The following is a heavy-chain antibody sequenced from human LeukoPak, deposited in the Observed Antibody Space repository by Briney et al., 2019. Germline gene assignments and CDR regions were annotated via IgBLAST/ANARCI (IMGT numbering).Heavy chain of an antibody. Sequence: SVKVSCKASGGTFSSYAINWVRQAPGQGLEWMGGIIPIFGTANYAQKFQGRVTITADKSTSTAYMELSSLRSEDTAVYYCARVNVAARSGAFDIWGQGTMVTVSS. V-gene: IGHV1-69*06. J-gene: IGHJ3*02. CDR1: GGTFSSYA. CDR2: IIPIFGTA. CDR3: ARVNVAARSGAFDI. D-gene: IGHD6-6*01.